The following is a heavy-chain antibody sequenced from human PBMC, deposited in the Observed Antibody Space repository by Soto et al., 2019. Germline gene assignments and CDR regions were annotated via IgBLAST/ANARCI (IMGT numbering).Heavy chain of an antibody. CDR1: GGSISSYY. CDR2: IYYSGST. D-gene: IGHD4-17*01. J-gene: IGHJ3*02. V-gene: IGHV4-59*01. Sequence: QVQLQESGPGLVKPSETLSLTCTVSGGSISSYYCSWIRQPPGKGLEWIGYIYYSGSTNYNPSLKSRVTISVDTSKNQFSLKLSSVTAADTAVYYCARRYGYAFDIWGQGTMVTVSS. CDR3: ARRYGYAFDI.